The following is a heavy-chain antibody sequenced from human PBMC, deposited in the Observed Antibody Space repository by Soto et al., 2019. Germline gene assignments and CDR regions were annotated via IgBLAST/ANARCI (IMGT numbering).Heavy chain of an antibody. CDR1: GFTFSSYW. Sequence: EVQLVESGGGLVQPVWSLRLSCAASGFTFSSYWMHWVRQAPGKGLVWVSRINSDGSSTSYADSVKGRFTISRDNAKNALYLQMNSLRAEDTAVYYCVRTSLVVAAATREDYWGQGTMVTVSS. D-gene: IGHD2-15*01. CDR3: VRTSLVVAAATREDY. CDR2: INSDGSST. J-gene: IGHJ4*02. V-gene: IGHV3-74*01.